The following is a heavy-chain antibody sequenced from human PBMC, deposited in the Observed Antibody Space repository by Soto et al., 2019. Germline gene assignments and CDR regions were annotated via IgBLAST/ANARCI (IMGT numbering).Heavy chain of an antibody. CDR1: GFTFSSYG. CDR2: ISYDGSNK. J-gene: IGHJ4*02. Sequence: GGSLRLSCAASGFTFSSYGMHWVRQAPGKGLEWVAVISYDGSNKYYADSVKGRFTISRDNSKNTLYLQMNSLRAEDTAVYYCAKDSGLAYWGQGTLVNVSS. CDR3: AKDSGLAY. V-gene: IGHV3-30*18. D-gene: IGHD5-12*01.